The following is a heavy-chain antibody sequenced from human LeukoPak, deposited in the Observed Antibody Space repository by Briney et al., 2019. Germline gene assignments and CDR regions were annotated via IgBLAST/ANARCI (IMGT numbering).Heavy chain of an antibody. CDR2: ISGSGGST. Sequence: GGSLRLSCAASGFTFSSYAMSWVRQAPGKGLEWVSAISGSGGSTYYADSVKGRFTISRDNSKNTLYLQVNSLRAEDTAVYYCANSLGVLLWFGELGAFDIWGQGTMVTVSS. CDR1: GFTFSSYA. CDR3: ANSLGVLLWFGELGAFDI. J-gene: IGHJ3*02. V-gene: IGHV3-23*01. D-gene: IGHD3-10*01.